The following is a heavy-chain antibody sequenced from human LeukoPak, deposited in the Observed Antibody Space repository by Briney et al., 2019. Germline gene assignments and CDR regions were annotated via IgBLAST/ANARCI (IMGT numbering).Heavy chain of an antibody. V-gene: IGHV1-18*01. J-gene: IGHJ4*02. CDR3: AISIAAAGTDY. CDR2: ISAYNGNT. Sequence: EASVKVSCKASGYTFTSYGISWVRQAPGQGLEWMGWISAYNGNTNYAQKLQGRVTMTTDTSTSTAYMELRSLRSDDTAVYYCAISIAAAGTDYWGQGTLVTVSS. CDR1: GYTFTSYG. D-gene: IGHD6-13*01.